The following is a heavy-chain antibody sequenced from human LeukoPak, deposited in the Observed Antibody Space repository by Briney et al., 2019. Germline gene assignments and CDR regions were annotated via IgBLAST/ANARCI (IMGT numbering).Heavy chain of an antibody. CDR1: RGTFSSYA. Sequence: SVKVSCMASRGTFSSYAISWVRQAPGQGLEWMGGIIPIFGTANYAQKFQGRVTITADESTRTAYMELSSLRPEDTAVYYCARDARHRYCSSSSCYRGWLDPWGQGTPVTVSS. CDR2: IIPIFGTA. D-gene: IGHD2-2*01. V-gene: IGHV1-69*13. J-gene: IGHJ5*02. CDR3: ARDARHRYCSSSSCYRGWLDP.